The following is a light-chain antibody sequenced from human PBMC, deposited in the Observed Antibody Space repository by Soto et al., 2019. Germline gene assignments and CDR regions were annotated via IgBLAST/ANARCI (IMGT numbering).Light chain of an antibody. J-gene: IGKJ4*01. CDR1: QSVNNN. Sequence: EVVMTQSPALLSVSPGERVTLSCRASQSVNNNLAWYQQQPGQAPRLLIYDASSRSTGVPARFSGSGTGRGVTATYICLKGVDVGVEGCQQCNGRPSPTVGGGTKVVI. CDR3: QQCNGRPSPT. V-gene: IGKV3-15*01. CDR2: DAS.